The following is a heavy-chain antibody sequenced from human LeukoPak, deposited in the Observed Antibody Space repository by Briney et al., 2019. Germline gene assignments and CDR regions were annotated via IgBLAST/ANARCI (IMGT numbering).Heavy chain of an antibody. CDR2: MSPHNGKT. D-gene: IGHD5-24*01. V-gene: IGHV1-8*01. Sequence: ASVKVSCNASGYNLSDRDINWVRQATGQGLEWMGWMSPHNGKTGVLQKFQDRFMMTMDTSKNTAYMELSRLRSEDTAVYYCVRAGELATIPYFYFMDVRGDGTTVTVSS. CDR3: VRAGELATIPYFYFMDV. J-gene: IGHJ6*03. CDR1: GYNLSDRD.